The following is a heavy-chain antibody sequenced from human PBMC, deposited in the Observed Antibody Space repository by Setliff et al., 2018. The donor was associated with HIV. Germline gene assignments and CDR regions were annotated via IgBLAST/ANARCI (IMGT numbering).Heavy chain of an antibody. Sequence: GSLRLSCAASGFTFSSYSMNWVRQPPGKGLEWIGSINYRGNTYYNPSLRSRVTMSVDTSKNQFSLKLTSVTAADTAVYYCAREHDYSNYRRLDSWGQGILVTVSS. D-gene: IGHD4-4*01. CDR1: GFTFSSYS. J-gene: IGHJ4*02. CDR2: INYRGNT. V-gene: IGHV4-38-2*02. CDR3: AREHDYSNYRRLDS.